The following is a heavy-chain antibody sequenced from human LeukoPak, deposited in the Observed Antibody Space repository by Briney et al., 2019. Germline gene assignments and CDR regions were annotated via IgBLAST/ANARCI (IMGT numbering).Heavy chain of an antibody. Sequence: GGSLRLSCAASGFTFSGYTMTWVRQAPGKGLEWLSGISESGGNTYYAESVKGRFTISRDNSENTLYLQMNSLRAEDTAVYYCAKLWHSGSSSGDFWGQGILVTVSS. V-gene: IGHV3-23*01. CDR2: ISESGGNT. CDR3: AKLWHSGSSSGDF. J-gene: IGHJ4*02. D-gene: IGHD1-26*01. CDR1: GFTFSGYT.